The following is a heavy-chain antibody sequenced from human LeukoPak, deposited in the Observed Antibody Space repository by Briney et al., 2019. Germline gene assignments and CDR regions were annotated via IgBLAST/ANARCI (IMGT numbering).Heavy chain of an antibody. D-gene: IGHD3-16*01. CDR3: AKRDYLGAFDI. J-gene: IGHJ3*02. V-gene: IGHV3-23*01. CDR1: GFTCSSYA. CDR2: ISGSGGST. Sequence: GGSLRLSCAASGFTCSSYAMSWVRQAPGQGLGWVSAISGSGGSTYYADSVKGRFTISRDNSKNTLYLQMNSLTAEDTAVYDCAKRDYLGAFDIWGQGTMVTVSS.